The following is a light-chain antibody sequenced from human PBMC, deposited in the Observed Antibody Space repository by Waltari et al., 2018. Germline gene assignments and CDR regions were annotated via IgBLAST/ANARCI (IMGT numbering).Light chain of an antibody. Sequence: QSALTQPRSVSGSPGQSVTISCSGTSSDVGNYNFVSWYQQHPGNAPKLLIYDVVKRPSGVPERVSGSKSGNTASLTISGLQTEDEADYYCCSYAGSYTFVFGGGTQLTVL. V-gene: IGLV2-11*01. CDR3: CSYAGSYTFV. CDR1: SSDVGNYNF. CDR2: DVV. J-gene: IGLJ7*01.